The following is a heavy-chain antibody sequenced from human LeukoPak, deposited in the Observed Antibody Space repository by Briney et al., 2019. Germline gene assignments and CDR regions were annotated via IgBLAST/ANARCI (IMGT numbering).Heavy chain of an antibody. CDR1: GFTFSSYA. J-gene: IGHJ3*02. Sequence: GGSLRLXCAASGFTFSSYAMHWVRQAPGKGLEYVSAISSNGGSTYYAKSVKGRFTISRDNSKNTLYLQMGSLRAEDMAVYYCARDGGDHIYAFDIWGQGTMVTVSS. D-gene: IGHD2-21*02. V-gene: IGHV3-64*01. CDR2: ISSNGGST. CDR3: ARDGGDHIYAFDI.